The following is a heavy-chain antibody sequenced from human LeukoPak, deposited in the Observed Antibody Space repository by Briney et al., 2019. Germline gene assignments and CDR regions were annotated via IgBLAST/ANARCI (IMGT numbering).Heavy chain of an antibody. V-gene: IGHV3-11*04. Sequence: GGSLRLSCAASGFTFSDYYMSWIRQAPGKGLEWVSYISSSGSTIYYADSVKGRFTISRDNSKNTLYLQMNSLRAEDTAVYYCAKDRAASVVVVPAAIGSVFDYWGQGTLVTVSS. J-gene: IGHJ4*02. CDR3: AKDRAASVVVVPAAIGSVFDY. D-gene: IGHD2-2*02. CDR2: ISSSGSTI. CDR1: GFTFSDYY.